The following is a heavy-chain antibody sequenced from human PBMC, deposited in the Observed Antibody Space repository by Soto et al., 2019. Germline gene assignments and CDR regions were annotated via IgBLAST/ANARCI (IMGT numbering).Heavy chain of an antibody. V-gene: IGHV2-5*02. CDR2: IYWDDDK. CDR1: GFSVSTSGVG. D-gene: IGHD2-15*01. CDR3: AHKGGRGAGMDV. J-gene: IGHJ6*02. Sequence: QITLKESGPTLVKPTQTLTLTCTFSGFSVSTSGVGVAWIRQPPGKALEWLALIYWDDDKRYSPFLQSRVTIXKGXSKNQVVLTMTNMDPVDTATYYCAHKGGRGAGMDVWGQGTTVTVSS.